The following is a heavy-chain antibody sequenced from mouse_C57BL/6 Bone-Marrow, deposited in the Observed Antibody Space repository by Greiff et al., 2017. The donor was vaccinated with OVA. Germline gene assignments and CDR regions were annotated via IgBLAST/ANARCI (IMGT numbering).Heavy chain of an antibody. CDR2: IDPSDSYT. Sequence: VKLQESGAELVRPGTSVKLSCQASGYTFTSYWMHWVKQRPGQGLEWIGVIDPSDSYTNYNQKFKGKATLTVDTSSSTAYMQLSSLTSEDSAVYYCARLGSNRYFDVWGTGTTVTVSS. CDR3: ARLGSNRYFDV. J-gene: IGHJ1*03. CDR1: GYTFTSYW. D-gene: IGHD2-5*01. V-gene: IGHV1-59*01.